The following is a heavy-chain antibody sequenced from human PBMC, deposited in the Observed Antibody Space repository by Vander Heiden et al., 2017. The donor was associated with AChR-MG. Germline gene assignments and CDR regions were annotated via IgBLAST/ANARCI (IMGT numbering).Heavy chain of an antibody. J-gene: IGHJ3*02. D-gene: IGHD3-22*01. V-gene: IGHV4-34*01. Sequence: QVQLQQWGAGLLKPSETLSLTCAVYGGSFSGYSWSWIRQPPGKGLEWIGEINHSGSTNYNPSLKSRVTISADTSKNQFSLKLSSVTAADTAVYYCAREGDSSGYSPHRAFDIWGQGTMVTVSS. CDR2: INHSGST. CDR3: AREGDSSGYSPHRAFDI. CDR1: GGSFSGYS.